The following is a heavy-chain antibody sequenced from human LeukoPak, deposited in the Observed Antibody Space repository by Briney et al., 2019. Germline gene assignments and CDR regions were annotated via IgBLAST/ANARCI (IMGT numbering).Heavy chain of an antibody. V-gene: IGHV3-74*01. Sequence: GGSLRLSCAASGFTFSSYWMHWVRQAPGKGLVWVSRINSDGSSTSYADSVKGRFIISRDNAKNTLYLQMNSLRAEDTAVYYCARGYSSSPLDYWGQGTLVTVSS. D-gene: IGHD6-6*01. J-gene: IGHJ4*02. CDR3: ARGYSSSPLDY. CDR2: INSDGSST. CDR1: GFTFSSYW.